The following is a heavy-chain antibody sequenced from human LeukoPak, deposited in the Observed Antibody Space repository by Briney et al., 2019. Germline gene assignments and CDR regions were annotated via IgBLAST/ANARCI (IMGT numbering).Heavy chain of an antibody. CDR3: AKVYSRGYYYDSSGLFDY. V-gene: IGHV3-30*02. Sequence: GGSLRLSCAASGFTFSSYGMHWVRQAPGKGLEWVAFIRYDGSNKYYADSVKGRFTISRDNSKNTLYLQMNSLRAEDTAVYYCAKVYSRGYYYDSSGLFDYWGQGTLVTVSS. J-gene: IGHJ4*02. CDR2: IRYDGSNK. CDR1: GFTFSSYG. D-gene: IGHD3-22*01.